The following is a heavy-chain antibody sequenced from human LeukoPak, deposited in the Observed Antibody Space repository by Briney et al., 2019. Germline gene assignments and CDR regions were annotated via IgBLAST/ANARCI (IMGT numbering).Heavy chain of an antibody. CDR3: ARDKPGFLEGDMDV. D-gene: IGHD3-3*01. J-gene: IGHJ6*03. V-gene: IGHV3-53*01. Sequence: QPGGSLRLSCAASGFIVSGHYMSWVRQAPGEGLEWVSLIYTSGTTTYADSVKGRFTISRDPSKNTVYLQMNRLRVEDTAVYYCARDKPGFLEGDMDVWGIGTTVTVSS. CDR1: GFIVSGHY. CDR2: IYTSGTT.